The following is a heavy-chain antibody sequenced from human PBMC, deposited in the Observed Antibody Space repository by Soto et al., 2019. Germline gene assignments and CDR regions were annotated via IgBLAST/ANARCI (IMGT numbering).Heavy chain of an antibody. CDR1: GGSFSGYY. V-gene: IGHV4-34*01. CDR3: ARGRRGRQLRYYYYYYGMDV. CDR2: INHSGST. J-gene: IGHJ6*02. D-gene: IGHD1-26*01. Sequence: TLSLTCAVYGGSFSGYYWSWIRQPPGKGLEWIGEINHSGSTNYNPSLKSRVTISVDTSKNQFSLTLSSVTAADTAVYYCARGRRGRQLRYYYYYYGMDVWGQGTTVTVSS.